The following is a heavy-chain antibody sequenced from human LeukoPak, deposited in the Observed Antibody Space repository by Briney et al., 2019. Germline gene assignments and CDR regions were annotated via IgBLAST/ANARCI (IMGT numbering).Heavy chain of an antibody. CDR3: VDDSSGYYAY. D-gene: IGHD3-22*01. V-gene: IGHV3-21*01. CDR1: GFTFSSYT. CDR2: ISRRRSDI. J-gene: IGHJ4*02. Sequence: GGSLRLSCAASGFTFSSYTMNWVRQAPGKGGEGVSSISRRRSDIKYADSVKGRFTISRDNAKNSLYLQMNSLSAEDTAVYYCVDDSSGYYAYWGQGTLVTVSS.